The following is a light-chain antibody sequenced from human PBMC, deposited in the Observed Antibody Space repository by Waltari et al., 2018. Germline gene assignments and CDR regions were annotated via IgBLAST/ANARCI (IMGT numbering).Light chain of an antibody. CDR3: GTWDSSLSGAV. CDR1: RSNIGNNY. V-gene: IGLV1-51*02. Sequence: QSVLTQPPSVSAAPGQRVTISYSGGRSNIGNNYVPWYRQFPGTAPKLLIYENTERPSGIPGRFSGSKSGTSATLDITGLQAGDEADYYCGTWDSSLSGAVFGGGTHLTVL. J-gene: IGLJ7*01. CDR2: ENT.